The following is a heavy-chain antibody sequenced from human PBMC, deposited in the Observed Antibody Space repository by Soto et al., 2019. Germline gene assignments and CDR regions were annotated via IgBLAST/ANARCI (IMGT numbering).Heavy chain of an antibody. D-gene: IGHD3-16*01. CDR3: ARLSGGISHYYYGMDV. V-gene: IGHV4-4*02. J-gene: IGHJ6*02. CDR1: GGSISSSNW. Sequence: KPSETLSLTCAVSGGSISSSNWWSWVRQPPGKGLEWIGEIYHSGSTNYNPSLKSRVTISVDKSKNQFSLKLSSVTAADTAVYYCARLSGGISHYYYGMDVWGQGTAVTVSS. CDR2: IYHSGST.